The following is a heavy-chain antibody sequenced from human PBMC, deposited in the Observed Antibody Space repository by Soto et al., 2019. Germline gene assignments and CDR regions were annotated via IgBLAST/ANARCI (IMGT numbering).Heavy chain of an antibody. Sequence: ASVKVSCKVSGYTLTELSMHWVRQAPGKGLEWMGGFDPEDGETIYAQKFQGRVTMTEDTSTDTAYMELSSLRSEDTAVYYCATSLKHPGIAAADYYFSGMDVWGQGTTVTVSS. CDR3: ATSLKHPGIAAADYYFSGMDV. CDR2: FDPEDGET. CDR1: GYTLTELS. J-gene: IGHJ6*02. V-gene: IGHV1-24*01. D-gene: IGHD6-13*01.